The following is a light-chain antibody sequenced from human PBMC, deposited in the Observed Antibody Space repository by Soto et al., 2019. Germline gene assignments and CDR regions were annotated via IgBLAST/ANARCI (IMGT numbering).Light chain of an antibody. Sequence: VLTQPPSASGTPGQRVTVSCSGSTSNIGSQTVTWYQQLPGTAPEHLIYNNNQRPSGVPGRFSGSRSGTSASLAISGLQSEDEADYYCAAWDDSLNTYVFGTGTKVTVL. CDR2: NNN. J-gene: IGLJ1*01. V-gene: IGLV1-44*01. CDR1: TSNIGSQT. CDR3: AAWDDSLNTYV.